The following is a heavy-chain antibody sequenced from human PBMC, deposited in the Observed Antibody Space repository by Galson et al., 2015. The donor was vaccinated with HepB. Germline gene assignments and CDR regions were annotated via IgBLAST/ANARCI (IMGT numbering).Heavy chain of an antibody. Sequence: SLRLSCAASGFTFSSYAMNWVRQAPGKGLEWVSGISGSVGSTYYVKSVKGRFTISRDNSENTLYLQMNSLRAEDTAVYYCARDWWGPDYSHTNNWFDPWGQGTLVTVSS. CDR2: ISGSVGST. CDR3: ARDWWGPDYSHTNNWFDP. CDR1: GFTFSSYA. D-gene: IGHD4-11*01. J-gene: IGHJ5*02. V-gene: IGHV3-23*01.